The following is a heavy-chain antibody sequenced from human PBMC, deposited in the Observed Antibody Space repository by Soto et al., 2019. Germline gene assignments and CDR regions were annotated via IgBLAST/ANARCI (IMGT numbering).Heavy chain of an antibody. CDR2: MNPNSGNT. CDR3: ASVCLGSSSEDFQQ. CDR1: GYSFTSYD. J-gene: IGHJ1*01. Sequence: QVQLVQSGAEVKKPGASVKVSCKASGYSFTSYDINWVRQATGQGLEWMGWMNPNSGNTGYAQKFQGRVTMTRNTSISTAYMELSRLRSEDTAVYCCASVCLGSSSEDFQQWGQGTLVTVSS. D-gene: IGHD6-6*01. V-gene: IGHV1-8*01.